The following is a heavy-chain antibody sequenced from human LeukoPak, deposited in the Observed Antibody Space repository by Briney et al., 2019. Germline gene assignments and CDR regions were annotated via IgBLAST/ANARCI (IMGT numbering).Heavy chain of an antibody. CDR1: GYTLTELS. J-gene: IGHJ4*02. D-gene: IGHD5-18*01. V-gene: IGHV1-24*01. Sequence: ASVKVSCKVSGYTLTELSMHWVRQVPGKGLEWMGGFDPEDGETIYAQKFQGRVTMTEDTSTDTAYMELSSLRSEDTAVYYCATHRSVDTAMALDYWGQGTLVTVSS. CDR3: ATHRSVDTAMALDY. CDR2: FDPEDGET.